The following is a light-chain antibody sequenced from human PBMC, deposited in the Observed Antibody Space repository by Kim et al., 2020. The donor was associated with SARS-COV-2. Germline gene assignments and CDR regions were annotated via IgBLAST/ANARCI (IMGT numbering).Light chain of an antibody. CDR2: RDS. J-gene: IGLJ2*01. Sequence: VALGQTARITCGGNNIGSKSVHWYQQKPGQAPVLVIYRDSNRPSGIPERFSGSNSGNTATLTISRAQAGDEADYYCQVWDSSTAVLFGGGTQLTVL. CDR1: NIGSKS. V-gene: IGLV3-9*01. CDR3: QVWDSSTAVL.